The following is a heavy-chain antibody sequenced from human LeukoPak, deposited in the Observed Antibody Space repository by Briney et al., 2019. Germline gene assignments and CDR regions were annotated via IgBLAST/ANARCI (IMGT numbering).Heavy chain of an antibody. D-gene: IGHD1-26*01. CDR2: ITSSSSYI. Sequence: GGSLRLSCAASGFTFSSYTMSWVRQAPGQGLEWVSSITSSSSYIYYADSAKGRFTISRDNAKNSLYLQMTSLRAEDTAVYYCARGASGSYYTLFDYWGQGTLVTVSS. CDR3: ARGASGSYYTLFDY. V-gene: IGHV3-21*01. J-gene: IGHJ4*02. CDR1: GFTFSSYT.